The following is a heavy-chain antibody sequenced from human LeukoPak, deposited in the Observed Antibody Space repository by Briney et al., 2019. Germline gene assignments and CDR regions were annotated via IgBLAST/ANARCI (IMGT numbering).Heavy chain of an antibody. J-gene: IGHJ4*02. Sequence: GGSLRLSCAASGFTFSSYWMSWVRQAPGKGLEWVANIKQDGSEKYYVDSVKGRFTISRDNSDNTLYLQMNSLRAEDTAIYYCAKRAPYYDILSGYSYYFDYWGQGTLVTVSS. CDR2: IKQDGSEK. V-gene: IGHV3-7*03. D-gene: IGHD3-9*01. CDR1: GFTFSSYW. CDR3: AKRAPYYDILSGYSYYFDY.